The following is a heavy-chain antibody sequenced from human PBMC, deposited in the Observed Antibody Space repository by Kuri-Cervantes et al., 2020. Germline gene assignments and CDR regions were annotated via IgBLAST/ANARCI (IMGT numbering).Heavy chain of an antibody. CDR3: ASHSARPPFIAMAGNGKSWFDP. CDR2: INHIGST. D-gene: IGHD6-19*01. CDR1: GGSFSIYY. Sequence: SESLSPTCTVYGGSFSIYYCGWIRQPPARGLEWIGEINHIGSTNYNTTLKSRFTISVDTSKNQFTLKLSSVTAADTAVYYCASHSARPPFIAMAGNGKSWFDPWGQGTLVTVSS. V-gene: IGHV4-34*01. J-gene: IGHJ5*02.